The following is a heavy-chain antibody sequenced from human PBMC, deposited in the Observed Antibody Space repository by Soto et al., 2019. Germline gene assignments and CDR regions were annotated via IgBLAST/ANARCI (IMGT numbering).Heavy chain of an antibody. J-gene: IGHJ4*02. D-gene: IGHD2-15*01. CDR2: IYYDEST. CDR1: GGSINSNNYY. V-gene: IGHV4-39*02. CDR3: AKVVVAATRHTDFDS. Sequence: SETLSLTCTVSGGSINSNNYYWAWIRQPPGKGLAWIASIYYDESTYYNPSLKSRVSISVDTSKNYFSLKLSSATAADTAVYYCAKVVVAATRHTDFDSWGQGTLVTVSS.